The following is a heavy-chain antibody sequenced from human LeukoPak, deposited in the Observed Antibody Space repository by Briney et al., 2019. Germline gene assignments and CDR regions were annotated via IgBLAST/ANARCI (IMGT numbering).Heavy chain of an antibody. CDR3: ARSYYGSGSYYNLGY. CDR1: GGTFSSYA. J-gene: IGHJ4*02. D-gene: IGHD3-10*01. Sequence: SVKVSCKASGGTFSSYAISWVRQAPGQGLEWMGGIIPIFGTANYAQKFQGRVTITADGSTSTAYMELSSLRSEDTAVYYCARSYYGSGSYYNLGYWGQGTLVTVSS. V-gene: IGHV1-69*13. CDR2: IIPIFGTA.